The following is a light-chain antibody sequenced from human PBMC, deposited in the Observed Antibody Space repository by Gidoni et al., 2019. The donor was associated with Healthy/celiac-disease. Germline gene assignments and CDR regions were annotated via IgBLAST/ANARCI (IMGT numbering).Light chain of an antibody. CDR3: QSYDSSLSGSV. CDR2: GNS. CDR1: SSNIGAGYD. V-gene: IGLV1-40*01. Sequence: HSVLTQPPSVSGAPGPRVTISCTGSSSNIGAGYDVHWYQQLPGTAPKLLIYGNSTRPSVVPDRFSGSKSGTSASLAITGLQAEDEADYYCQSYDSSLSGSVFGGGTKLTVL. J-gene: IGLJ3*02.